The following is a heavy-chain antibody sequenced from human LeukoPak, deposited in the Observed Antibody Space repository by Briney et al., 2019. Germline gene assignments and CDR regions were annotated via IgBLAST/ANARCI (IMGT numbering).Heavy chain of an antibody. D-gene: IGHD3-3*01. J-gene: IGHJ6*03. Sequence: ASVKVSCKASGYTFTGYYMHWVRQAPGQGLEWMGWMNPNSGNTGYAQKFQGRVTITRNTSISTAYMELSSLRSEDTAVYYCARRSGYHYMDVWGKGTTVTVSS. V-gene: IGHV1-8*03. CDR2: MNPNSGNT. CDR3: ARRSGYHYMDV. CDR1: GYTFTGYY.